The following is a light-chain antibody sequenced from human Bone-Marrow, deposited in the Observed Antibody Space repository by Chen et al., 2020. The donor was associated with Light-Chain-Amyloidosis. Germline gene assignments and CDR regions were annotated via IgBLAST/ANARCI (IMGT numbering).Light chain of an antibody. CDR3: QQYGTSPHA. J-gene: IGKJ4*01. Sequence: IVLTQSPATLSLSPGEGANLSCRASQTISSNYLTWYQQKFGQAPRLRIYGSSSRATGIPDRFTGSESWTDFTLTIKRLEPEDFARYLCQQYGTSPHAFGGGTKVEIK. CDR2: GSS. V-gene: IGKV3-20*01. CDR1: QTISSNY.